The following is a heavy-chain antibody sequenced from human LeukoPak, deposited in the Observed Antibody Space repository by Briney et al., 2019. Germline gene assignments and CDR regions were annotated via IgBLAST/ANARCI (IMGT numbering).Heavy chain of an antibody. D-gene: IGHD2-15*01. V-gene: IGHV3-23*01. CDR2: IDGSGYAT. J-gene: IGHJ4*02. CDR1: GFTFSSYG. Sequence: PGGSLRLSCAASGFTFSSYGMSWVRQAPGKGLEWVSVIDGSGYATYYADSVKGRFTISRDNSKNTLYLQMNSLRAEDTAVYYCAKGEWWSGDWGQGTLVTVSS. CDR3: AKGEWWSGD.